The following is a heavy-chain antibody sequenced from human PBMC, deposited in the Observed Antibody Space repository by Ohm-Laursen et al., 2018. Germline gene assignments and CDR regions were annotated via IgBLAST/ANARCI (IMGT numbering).Heavy chain of an antibody. V-gene: IGHV2-26*01. CDR2: IFSNEVK. Sequence: DTLSLTCSVSGDSISAHYWSWIRQPPGKGLEWLAHIFSNEVKSFSTSLKSRLAISKDTSKSQVVLTMTNMGPVDTATYYCARIVSSYYDISGPRNDIDYWGQGSLVTVSS. J-gene: IGHJ4*02. CDR3: ARIVSSYYDISGPRNDIDY. D-gene: IGHD3-22*01. CDR1: GDSISAHYW.